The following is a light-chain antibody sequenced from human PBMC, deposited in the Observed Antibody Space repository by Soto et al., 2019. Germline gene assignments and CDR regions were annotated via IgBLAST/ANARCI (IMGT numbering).Light chain of an antibody. CDR3: ISYTRNSTLV. V-gene: IGLV2-14*01. J-gene: IGLJ2*01. CDR1: SSDVGAYNY. Sequence: QSALTQPASVSGSPGQSITISCTGTSSDVGAYNYVSWYQQHPGKAPKLMIYEVSNRPSGVSNRLSGSKSGNTASLTIAGPQADDEADYYCISYTRNSTLVFGGGTKLTV. CDR2: EVS.